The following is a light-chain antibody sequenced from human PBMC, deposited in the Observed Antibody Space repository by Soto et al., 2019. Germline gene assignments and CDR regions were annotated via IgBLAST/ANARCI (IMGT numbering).Light chain of an antibody. CDR1: QSVGNK. J-gene: IGKJ5*01. Sequence: EIVLTQSPVTLSVSTGERATLSCRASQSVGNKLGWYQQIPGHAPRLLIIGASTRATGVPAKFSGSGSGTEFSLTINNLQSADSAIYYCHQYASWSPFTFGQGTRLEIK. V-gene: IGKV3-15*01. CDR2: GAS. CDR3: HQYASWSPFT.